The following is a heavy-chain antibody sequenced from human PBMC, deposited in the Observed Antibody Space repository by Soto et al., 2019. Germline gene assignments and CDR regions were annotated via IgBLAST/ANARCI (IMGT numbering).Heavy chain of an antibody. D-gene: IGHD2-2*01. CDR1: GGSISSNKW. V-gene: IGHV4-4*02. CDR3: ARDDHIVVVPTSLGAMDV. CDR2: IYHSGST. J-gene: IGHJ6*02. Sequence: QVQLQESGPGLVKPSETLSLTCAVYGGSISSNKWWSWVRQPPGKGLEWIGEIYHSGSTNYNPSPTSRVTISLDKSKNQFSLKLTSVTAADSAVYYCARDDHIVVVPTSLGAMDVWGQGTTVTVSS.